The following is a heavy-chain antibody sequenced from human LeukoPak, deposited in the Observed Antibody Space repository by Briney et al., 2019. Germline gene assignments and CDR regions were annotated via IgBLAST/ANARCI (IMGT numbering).Heavy chain of an antibody. CDR2: IHPEGNEK. V-gene: IGHV3-7*04. J-gene: IGHJ4*02. D-gene: IGHD1-1*01. CDR3: ARGDDFSGDH. CDR1: GFTFSNFW. Sequence: PGGSLRLSCATSGFTFSNFWMSWVRQAPGRGLEWVANIHPEGNEKYHVESVKGRFTIPRDNARNLLFLQMNGLRVEDTAVYYCARGDDFSGDHWGKGTLVTVSS.